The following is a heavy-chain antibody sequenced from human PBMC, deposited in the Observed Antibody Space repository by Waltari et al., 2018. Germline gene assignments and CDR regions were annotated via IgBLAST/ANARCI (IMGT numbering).Heavy chain of an antibody. CDR3: ARGYSGSYYSDAFDI. CDR2: INHSGST. CDR1: GGSFSGYY. J-gene: IGHJ3*02. D-gene: IGHD1-26*01. Sequence: QVQLQQWGAGLLKPSETLSLTCAVYGGSFSGYYWSWIRQPPGKGLEWIGEINHSGSTNYIPSLKSRVTISVDTSKNQFSLKLSSVTAADTAVYYCARGYSGSYYSDAFDIWGQGTMVTVSS. V-gene: IGHV4-34*01.